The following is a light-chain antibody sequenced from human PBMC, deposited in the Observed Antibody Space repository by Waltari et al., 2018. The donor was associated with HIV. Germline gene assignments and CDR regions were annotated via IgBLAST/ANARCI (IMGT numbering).Light chain of an antibody. CDR3: ATWDDSLSGVV. CDR1: SSNIGTYY. V-gene: IGLV1-47*01. Sequence: QSVLTQPPSASATPGQRVTISCSGRSSNIGTYYVSWYHPLPGATPKVLIFRNNRRPSGVPDRFSGSKSGTSASLAISGLRSEDEADYYCATWDDSLSGVVFGGGTKLTVL. CDR2: RNN. J-gene: IGLJ2*01.